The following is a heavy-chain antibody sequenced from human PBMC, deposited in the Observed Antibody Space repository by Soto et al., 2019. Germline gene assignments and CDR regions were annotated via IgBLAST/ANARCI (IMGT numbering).Heavy chain of an antibody. D-gene: IGHD6-13*01. CDR2: ISYDGSNK. V-gene: IGHV3-30*18. Sequence: QVQLVESGGGVVQPGRSLRLSCAASGFTFSSYGMHWVRQAPGKGLEWVAVISYDGSNKYYADSVKGRFTISRDNSKNTLYLQMNSLRAADTAVYYCAKDLWAGISWYATYDAFDIWGQWTMVTVSS. J-gene: IGHJ3*02. CDR1: GFTFSSYG. CDR3: AKDLWAGISWYATYDAFDI.